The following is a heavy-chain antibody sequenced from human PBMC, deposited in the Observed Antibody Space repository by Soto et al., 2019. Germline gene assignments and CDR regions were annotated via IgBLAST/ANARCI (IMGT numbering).Heavy chain of an antibody. J-gene: IGHJ4*02. CDR3: ARHVVGGYSGYESDY. CDR1: GYSFTSYW. CDR2: IDPSDSYT. D-gene: IGHD5-12*01. Sequence: GESLKISCKGSGYSFTSYWISWVRQMPGKGLEWMGRIDPSDSYTNYSPSFQGHVTISADKPISTAYLQWSSLKASDTAMYYCARHVVGGYSGYESDYWRQRTLVSVSS. V-gene: IGHV5-10-1*01.